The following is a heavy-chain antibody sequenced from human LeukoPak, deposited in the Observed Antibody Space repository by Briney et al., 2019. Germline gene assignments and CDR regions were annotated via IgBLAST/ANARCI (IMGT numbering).Heavy chain of an antibody. CDR2: IYNSGST. J-gene: IGHJ4*02. CDR1: GYSIRSGYY. V-gene: IGHV4-38-2*01. CDR3: ARLTTPSPEDF. Sequence: SETLSLTCAVSGYSIRSGYYWGGIRPPPGRGREWIGSIYNSGSTYYNQSVKRRVTISGDTSKNPSSLNVYSLTAADSAVYYCARLTTPSPEDFSGQGTLVTVSS. D-gene: IGHD4-11*01.